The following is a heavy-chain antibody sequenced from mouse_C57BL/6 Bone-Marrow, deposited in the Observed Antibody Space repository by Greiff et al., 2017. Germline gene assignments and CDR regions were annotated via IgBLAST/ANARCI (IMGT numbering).Heavy chain of an antibody. D-gene: IGHD1-1*01. Sequence: QVQLQQSGAELVRPGSSVKLSCKASGYTFTSYWMHWVKQRPIQGLEWIGNIDPSDSETHYNQKFKDKATLTVDKSSSTAYMQLSSLTSEDSAVYYCARGDYYYYFDYWGQGTTLTVSS. CDR3: ARGDYYYYFDY. J-gene: IGHJ2*01. CDR2: IDPSDSET. V-gene: IGHV1-52*01. CDR1: GYTFTSYW.